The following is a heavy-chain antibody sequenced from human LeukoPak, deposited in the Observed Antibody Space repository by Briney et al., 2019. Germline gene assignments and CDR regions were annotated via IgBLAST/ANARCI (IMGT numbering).Heavy chain of an antibody. Sequence: GGSLRLSCAASGFTFSSYWMHWVRQAPGKGLVWVSRINGDGSSTSYADSVKGRFTISRDNAKNTLYLQMNSLRVEDTAVFYCARAVYGSYVWGQGTLVTVSS. V-gene: IGHV3-74*01. CDR1: GFTFSSYW. CDR3: ARAVYGSYV. CDR2: INGDGSST. D-gene: IGHD1-26*01. J-gene: IGHJ4*02.